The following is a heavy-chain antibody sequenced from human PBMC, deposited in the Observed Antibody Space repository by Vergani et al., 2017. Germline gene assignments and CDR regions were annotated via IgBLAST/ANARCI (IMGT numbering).Heavy chain of an antibody. CDR2: ISSSSSYI. Sequence: EVQLVESGGGLVKPGGSLRLSCAASGFTFSSYSMTWVRQAPGKGLEWVSSISSSSSYIYYADSVKGRFTISRDNAKNSLYLQMNSLRAEDTAVYYCARVSVAPPYSYGSDYYYYGMYVWGQGTTVTVSS. D-gene: IGHD5-18*01. J-gene: IGHJ6*02. CDR3: ARVSVAPPYSYGSDYYYYGMYV. CDR1: GFTFSSYS. V-gene: IGHV3-21*01.